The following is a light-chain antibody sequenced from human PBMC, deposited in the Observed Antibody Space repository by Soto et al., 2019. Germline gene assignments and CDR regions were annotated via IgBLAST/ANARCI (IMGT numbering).Light chain of an antibody. CDR2: GAS. CDR1: QSVNSN. V-gene: IGKV3-15*01. CDR3: QQYNNWWT. Sequence: EIVMTQSPATLSVSPGERATLSCRASQSVNSNLAWYQQKPGQAPRLLISGASTRATGIPARFSGSGSETEFTLTLSRLQSEDFAVYYCQQYNNWWTFGQGTKVE. J-gene: IGKJ1*01.